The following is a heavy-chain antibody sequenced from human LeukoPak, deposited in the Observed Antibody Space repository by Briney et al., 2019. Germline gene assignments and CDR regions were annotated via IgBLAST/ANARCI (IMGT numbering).Heavy chain of an antibody. V-gene: IGHV3-7*01. CDR1: GFTFSSYW. CDR2: IKQDGSEK. Sequence: GESLRLSCAASGFTFSSYWMSWVRQAPGKGLEWVASIKQDGSEKYYVDSVKGRFTISRDNAKNSLYLQMNSLRAEDTAVYYCSTNNAYLYDYWGQGTLVTVSS. D-gene: IGHD2-8*01. CDR3: STNNAYLYDY. J-gene: IGHJ4*02.